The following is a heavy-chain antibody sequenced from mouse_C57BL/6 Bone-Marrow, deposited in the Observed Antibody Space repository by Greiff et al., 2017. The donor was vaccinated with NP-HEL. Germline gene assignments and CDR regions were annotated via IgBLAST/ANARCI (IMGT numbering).Heavy chain of an antibody. J-gene: IGHJ4*01. CDR1: GFNIKDDY. CDR3: TTYYSNYVNAMDY. Sequence: VQLKESGAELVRPGASVKLSCTASGFNIKDDYMHWVKQRPEQGLEWIGWIDPENGDTEYASKFQGKATITADTSSNTAYLQRSSLTSEDTAVYYCTTYYSNYVNAMDYWGQGTSVTVSS. V-gene: IGHV14-4*01. D-gene: IGHD2-5*01. CDR2: IDPENGDT.